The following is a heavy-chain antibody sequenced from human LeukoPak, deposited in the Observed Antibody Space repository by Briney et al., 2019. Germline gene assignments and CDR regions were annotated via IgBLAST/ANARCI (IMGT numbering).Heavy chain of an antibody. CDR3: ARDLHSSLPDAFDI. CDR1: GGSISSGSYY. V-gene: IGHV4-61*09. CDR2: IYTSGST. D-gene: IGHD3-22*01. Sequence: PSQTLSLTCTASGGSISSGSYYWSWIRQPAGKGLEWIGHIYTSGSTNYNPSLTSRVTISVDTSKNQFSLKLSSVTAADTAVYYRARDLHSSLPDAFDIWGQGTMVTVSS. J-gene: IGHJ3*02.